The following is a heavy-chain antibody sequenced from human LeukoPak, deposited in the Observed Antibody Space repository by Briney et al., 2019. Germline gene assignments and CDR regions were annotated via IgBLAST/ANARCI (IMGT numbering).Heavy chain of an antibody. CDR2: IYYSGST. Sequence: SETLSLTCAVSGGSISSGGYSWSWIRQPPGKGLEWIGYIYYSGSTYYNPSLKSRVTISVDTSKNQFSLKLSSVTAADTAVYYCARTITMTSYAFDIWGQGTMVTVSS. CDR3: ARTITMTSYAFDI. CDR1: GGSISSGGYS. D-gene: IGHD3-22*01. V-gene: IGHV4-30-4*07. J-gene: IGHJ3*02.